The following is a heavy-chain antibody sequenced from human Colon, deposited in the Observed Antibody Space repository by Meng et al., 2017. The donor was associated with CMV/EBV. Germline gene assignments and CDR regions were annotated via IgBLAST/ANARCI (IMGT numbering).Heavy chain of an antibody. CDR1: GFTFSSYS. V-gene: IGHV3-48*04. CDR2: ISSSSSTI. D-gene: IGHD5-12*01. J-gene: IGHJ6*02. CDR3: ARELVATSIYYYYGMDV. Sequence: GGSLKISCAASGFTFSSYSMNWVRQAPGKGLEWVSYISSSSSTIYYADSVKGRFTISRDNAKNSLYLQMNSLRAEDTAVYYCARELVATSIYYYYGMDVWGQGTTVTVSS.